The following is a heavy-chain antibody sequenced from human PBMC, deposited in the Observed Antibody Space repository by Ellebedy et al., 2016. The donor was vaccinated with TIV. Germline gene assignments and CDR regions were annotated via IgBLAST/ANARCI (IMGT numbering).Heavy chain of an antibody. CDR1: GYSFTTYA. V-gene: IGHV1-3*04. CDR2: INSRNGVT. Sequence: AASVKVSCKASGYSFTTYAIHWVRQAPGQRLEWMGWINSRNGVTKLSQKFQGRVNITRDTSASTAYMDLSSLTSEDTAVYYCARGGRRWLIHDHFDYWGQGTLVTVSS. D-gene: IGHD6-19*01. CDR3: ARGGRRWLIHDHFDY. J-gene: IGHJ4*02.